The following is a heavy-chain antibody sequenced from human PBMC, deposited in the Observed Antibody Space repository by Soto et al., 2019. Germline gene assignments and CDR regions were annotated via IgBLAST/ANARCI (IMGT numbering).Heavy chain of an antibody. V-gene: IGHV4-61*03. CDR3: ARYYDSSGILTH. J-gene: IGHJ4*02. CDR2: ISYTGRT. D-gene: IGHD3-22*01. Sequence: ASETLSLTCIVSGDSVTSGSYYWTWLRQPPGKGLEWIGYISYTGRTKYNPSLQSRVTISVDTSKNDFSLNLSSVTAADTAVYYCARYYDSSGILTHWGQGTLVTVSS. CDR1: GDSVTSGSYY.